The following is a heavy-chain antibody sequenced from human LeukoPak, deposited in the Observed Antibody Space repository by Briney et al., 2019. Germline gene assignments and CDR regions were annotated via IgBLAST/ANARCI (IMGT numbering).Heavy chain of an antibody. V-gene: IGHV4-59*01. D-gene: IGHD3-22*01. CDR2: IYYSGST. CDR1: GGSISSYY. J-gene: IGHJ3*02. Sequence: KPSETLSLTCTVSGGSISSYYWSWIRQPPGKGLEWIGYIYYSGSTNYNPSLKSRVTISVDTSKNQFSLKLSSVTAADTAVYYCAREGENYYDSSGYSHDAFDIWGQGTMVTVSS. CDR3: AREGENYYDSSGYSHDAFDI.